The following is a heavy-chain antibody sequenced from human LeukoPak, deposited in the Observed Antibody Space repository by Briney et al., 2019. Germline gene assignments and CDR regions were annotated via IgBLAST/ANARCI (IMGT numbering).Heavy chain of an antibody. CDR3: TRQGATRDWFDP. CDR1: GFTFSGSA. Sequence: PGGSLRLACAASGFTFSGSAMHWVRQASGKGLEWVGRIRGKANSYATAYAASVKGRFTISRDDSKNTAYLQMNSLKTEDTAVYYCTRQGATRDWFDPWGQGTLVTVSS. V-gene: IGHV3-73*01. J-gene: IGHJ5*02. D-gene: IGHD1-26*01. CDR2: IRGKANSYAT.